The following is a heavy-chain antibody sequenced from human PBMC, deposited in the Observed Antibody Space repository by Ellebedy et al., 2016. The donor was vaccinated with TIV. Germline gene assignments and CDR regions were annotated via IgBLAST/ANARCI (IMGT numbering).Heavy chain of an antibody. V-gene: IGHV3-74*01. CDR3: ARVIVGATGYGMDV. J-gene: IGHJ6*02. CDR1: GFTFSSYW. D-gene: IGHD1-26*01. Sequence: GESLKISCAASGFTFSSYWMHWVRQAPGKGLVWVSHINSDGSSTRYADSVKGRFTISRDNAKNTLYLQMNSLRAEDTAVYYCARVIVGATGYGMDVWGQGTTVTVSS. CDR2: INSDGSST.